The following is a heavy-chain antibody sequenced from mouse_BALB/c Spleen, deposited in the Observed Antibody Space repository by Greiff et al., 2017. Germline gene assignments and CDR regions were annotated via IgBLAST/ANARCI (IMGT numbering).Heavy chain of an antibody. CDR2: IYWDDDK. CDR1: GFSLSTSGMG. J-gene: IGHJ3*01. V-gene: IGHV8-12*01. D-gene: IGHD1-1*01. CDR3: ARLYGSSYGFAY. Sequence: QVTLKVCGPGILQPSQTLSLTCSFSGFSLSTSGMGVSWIRQPSGKGLEWLAHIYWDDDKRYNPSLKSRLTISKDTSRNQVFLKITSVDTADTATYYCARLYGSSYGFAYWGQGTLVTVSA.